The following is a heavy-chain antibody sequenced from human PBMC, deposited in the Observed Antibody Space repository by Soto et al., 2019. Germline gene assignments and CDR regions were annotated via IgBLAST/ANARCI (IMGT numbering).Heavy chain of an antibody. CDR1: VFTVSSNC. CDR3: ARDRVRFSATTRSYYYNGMDV. CDR2: VYSDGRT. V-gene: IGHV3-53*01. Sequence: PWWSLRLSCAASVFTVSSNCMSWVRQAPGKGLEWVSVVYSDGRTYYADSVKGRFSISRDNSKNTLYLQMNSLRAEDTAVYYCARDRVRFSATTRSYYYNGMDVWGQGTTVTVSS. D-gene: IGHD2-15*01. J-gene: IGHJ6*02.